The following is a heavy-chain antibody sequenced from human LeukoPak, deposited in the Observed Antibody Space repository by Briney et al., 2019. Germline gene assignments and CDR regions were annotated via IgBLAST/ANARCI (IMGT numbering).Heavy chain of an antibody. CDR2: IVYSGST. J-gene: IGHJ4*02. D-gene: IGHD6-13*01. V-gene: IGHV4-39*01. CDR1: GGSISSSNYY. Sequence: SETLSLTCTVSGGSISSSNYYWGWIRQPPGKGLDWIGSIVYSGSTNYNPSLESRATISVDRSKNQFSLKLSSVTAADTAVYYCARHYSSSWFDFWGQGTLVTVSS. CDR3: ARHYSSSWFDF.